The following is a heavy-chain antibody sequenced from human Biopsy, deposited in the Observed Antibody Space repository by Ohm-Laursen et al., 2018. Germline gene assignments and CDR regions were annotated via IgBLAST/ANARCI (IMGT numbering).Heavy chain of an antibody. V-gene: IGHV1-69*04. CDR2: IIIIIGTA. D-gene: IGHD1-20*01. J-gene: IGHJ4*02. CDR3: AGGVIGSMGLDY. CDR1: GDTFTTSA. Sequence: SSVKVSCKASGDTFTTSAIRWVRQVPGQGLDWMGRIIIIIGTADYGQNFQGRVTIRADTSTTLLDLTSLRYDDTVEYYWAGGVIGSMGLDYWGLGTPVTVSS.